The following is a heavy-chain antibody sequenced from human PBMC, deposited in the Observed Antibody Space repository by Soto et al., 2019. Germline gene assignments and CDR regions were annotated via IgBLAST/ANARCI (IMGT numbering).Heavy chain of an antibody. J-gene: IGHJ5*02. V-gene: IGHV3-66*01. D-gene: IGHD2-15*01. Sequence: PVGSLRLSCAASGFTVSSSYMTWVRQAPGKGLEWVSVMYAGGTTYYAGSVKGRFTFSRDNSKNMLYLQMNNLRAEDTAVYYCAREFRDGSNTRLAFDPWGQGTLVTVSS. CDR3: AREFRDGSNTRLAFDP. CDR2: MYAGGTT. CDR1: GFTVSSSY.